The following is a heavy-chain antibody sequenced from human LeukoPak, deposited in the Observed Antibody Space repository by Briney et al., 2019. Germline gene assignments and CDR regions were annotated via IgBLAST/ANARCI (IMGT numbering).Heavy chain of an antibody. Sequence: PSETLSLTCAVYGGSFSGYYRSWIRQPPGKGLEWIGEINHSGSTNYNPSLKSRVTISVDTSKNQFSLKLSSVTAADTAVYYCASSEVGGGAVAEVFDYWGQGTLVTVSS. CDR2: INHSGST. CDR1: GGSFSGYY. D-gene: IGHD6-19*01. CDR3: ASSEVGGGAVAEVFDY. V-gene: IGHV4-34*01. J-gene: IGHJ4*02.